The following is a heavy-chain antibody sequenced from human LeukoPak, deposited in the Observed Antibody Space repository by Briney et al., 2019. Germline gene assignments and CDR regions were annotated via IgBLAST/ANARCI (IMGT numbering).Heavy chain of an antibody. CDR2: IRGIGAFT. D-gene: IGHD4-17*01. J-gene: IGHJ4*02. CDR3: ARGHCDYGTGFDV. V-gene: IGHV3-23*01. CDR1: GSTLTNNA. Sequence: RGCLRPSSAAAGSTLTNNATRWVSQAPGKGLGSDSSIRGIGAFTSYASSGKGRSTTPRHNSKKAQYLQMSSLRAEDTTVYFFARGHCDYGTGFDVWGRGTLVTVSS.